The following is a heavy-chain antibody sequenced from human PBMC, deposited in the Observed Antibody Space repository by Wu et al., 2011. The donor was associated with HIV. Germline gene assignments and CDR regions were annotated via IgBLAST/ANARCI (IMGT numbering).Heavy chain of an antibody. V-gene: IGHV1-2*02. D-gene: IGHD3-10*01. CDR1: GYTFTGYY. J-gene: IGHJ5*02. CDR3: ARVADYYGSGIIMGNWFDP. CDR2: INPNSGGT. Sequence: QVQLVQSGAEVKKPGASVKVSCKASGYTFTGYYIHWVRQAPGQGLEWMGWINPNSGGTNYAQKFQGRVTMTRDTSISTAYMELSRLRSDDTAVYYCARVADYYGSGIIMGNWFDPWGQGTLVTVSS.